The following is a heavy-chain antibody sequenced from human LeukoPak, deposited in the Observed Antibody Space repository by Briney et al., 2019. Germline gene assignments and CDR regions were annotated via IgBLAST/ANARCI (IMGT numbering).Heavy chain of an antibody. J-gene: IGHJ4*02. Sequence: SETLSLTCTVSGGSISIYYWSWIRQPPGKGLEWIGDIYYSGSTNYNPSLKSRVTISVDTSKNQFSLKLSPVTAADTAVYYCAREDYYDSSGFLIDYWGQGTLVTVSS. D-gene: IGHD3-22*01. CDR2: IYYSGST. CDR1: GGSISIYY. V-gene: IGHV4-59*01. CDR3: AREDYYDSSGFLIDY.